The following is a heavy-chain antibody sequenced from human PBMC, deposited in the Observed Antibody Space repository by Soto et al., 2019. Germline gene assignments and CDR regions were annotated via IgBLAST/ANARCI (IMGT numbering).Heavy chain of an antibody. CDR1: GFTFSSYW. J-gene: IGHJ4*02. CDR3: ARGDGHYYDGNGYLGRH. D-gene: IGHD3-22*01. V-gene: IGHV3-74*01. CDR2: INSDGSRT. Sequence: EVQLVESGGGIVQPGGSLRLSCAASGFTFSSYWMHWVRQAPGMGLVWVSRINSDGSRTSYADSAKGRFTISRDNAKNTVYLQMNRLRAEDTAVYYCARGDGHYYDGNGYLGRHWGQGTMVTVSS.